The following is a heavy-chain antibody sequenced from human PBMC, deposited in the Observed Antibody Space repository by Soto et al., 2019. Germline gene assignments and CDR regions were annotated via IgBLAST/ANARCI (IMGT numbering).Heavy chain of an antibody. Sequence: VKVSCKASGYTYSNYGISWVRQAPGQGLEWMGWISAYNGNTNYAQKLQGRVTMTTDTSTSTAYMELRSLRSDDTAVYYCARDQSIVDTAMTPWGQGTLVTVSS. D-gene: IGHD5-18*01. CDR1: GYTYSNYG. V-gene: IGHV1-18*01. CDR3: ARDQSIVDTAMTP. J-gene: IGHJ5*02. CDR2: ISAYNGNT.